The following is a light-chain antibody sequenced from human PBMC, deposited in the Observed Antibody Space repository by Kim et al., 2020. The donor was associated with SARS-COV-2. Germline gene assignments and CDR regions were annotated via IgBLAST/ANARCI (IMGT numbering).Light chain of an antibody. CDR2: GAS. Sequence: SVCPGESAARSCGASQSVSGDVAWYQQRPGQAPRLLSYGASTRAAGVPARFSGSGSGTEFTLTISSLQSEDFAVYYCQLFNNWSYSFGQGTKLEIK. CDR1: QSVSGD. J-gene: IGKJ2*03. CDR3: QLFNNWSYS. V-gene: IGKV3-15*01.